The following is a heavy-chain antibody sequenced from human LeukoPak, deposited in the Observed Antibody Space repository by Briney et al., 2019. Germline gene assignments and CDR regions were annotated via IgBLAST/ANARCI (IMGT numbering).Heavy chain of an antibody. CDR2: INPISGVT. Sequence: ASVNVSCKASGYTFTGYYMHWVRQAPGQGLEWMGWINPISGVTNFSQNFLVRGSISKDTFIRTAYLDMYSLTFDDTAVFYCARGGYSGFDPFDYWGQGTLVTVSS. CDR3: ARGGYSGFDPFDY. J-gene: IGHJ4*02. V-gene: IGHV1-2*02. D-gene: IGHD5-12*01. CDR1: GYTFTGYY.